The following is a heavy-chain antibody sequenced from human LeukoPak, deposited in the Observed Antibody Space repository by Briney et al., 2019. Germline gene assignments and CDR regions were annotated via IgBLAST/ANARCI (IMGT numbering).Heavy chain of an antibody. D-gene: IGHD3-10*01. CDR3: ARWCGSVGSVVDY. CDR1: GGSTTISSYY. CDR2: VYYRGST. J-gene: IGHJ4*02. V-gene: IGHV4-39*01. Sequence: SETLSLTCTVCGGSTTISSYYWGWIRQPPGKGLEWIGSVYYRGSTYYNPSLKSRVTISVDTSKNQFSLKLSSVTAADTALYYWARWCGSVGSVVDYWGQGTLVTVSS.